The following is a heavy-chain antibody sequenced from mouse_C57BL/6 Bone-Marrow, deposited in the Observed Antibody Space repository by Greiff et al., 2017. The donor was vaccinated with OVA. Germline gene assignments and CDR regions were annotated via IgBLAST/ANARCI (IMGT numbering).Heavy chain of an antibody. V-gene: IGHV5-9-1*02. Sequence: EVKVVESGEGLVKPGGSLKLSCAASGFTFSSYAMSWVRQTPEKRLEWVAYISSGGDYIYYADTVKGRFTISRDNARNTLYLQMSSLKSEDTAMYYCTRGGYGSSYGFDYWGQGTTLTVSS. CDR1: GFTFSSYA. CDR3: TRGGYGSSYGFDY. CDR2: ISSGGDYI. D-gene: IGHD1-1*01. J-gene: IGHJ2*01.